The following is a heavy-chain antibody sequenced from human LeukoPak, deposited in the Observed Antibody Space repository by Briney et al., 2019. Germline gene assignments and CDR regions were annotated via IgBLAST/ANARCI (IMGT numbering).Heavy chain of an antibody. Sequence: SETLSLTCTVSGGSFEHYFWSWIRQPSGKGLEFLGYVYYTGSTDYSPSLKSRLTISADTAKNQFSLKLRSVTAADTAVYYCASHRRSHGAEYWGQGTLVTVSS. J-gene: IGHJ4*02. D-gene: IGHD5-18*01. CDR3: ASHRRSHGAEY. CDR1: GGSFEHYF. V-gene: IGHV4-59*01. CDR2: VYYTGST.